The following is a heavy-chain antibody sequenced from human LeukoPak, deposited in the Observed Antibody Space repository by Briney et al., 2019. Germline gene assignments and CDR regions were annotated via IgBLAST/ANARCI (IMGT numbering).Heavy chain of an antibody. CDR3: ARDGGYSYSVDAFDI. CDR1: GGSISSSSYY. Sequence: PSETLSLTCTVSGGSISSSSYYWGWIRQPPGKGLEWIGSIYYSGSTYYNPSLKSRVSISVDTSKNQFSLKLSSVTAADTAVYYCARDGGYSYSVDAFDIWGQGTMVTVSS. J-gene: IGHJ3*02. D-gene: IGHD5-18*01. CDR2: IYYSGST. V-gene: IGHV4-39*07.